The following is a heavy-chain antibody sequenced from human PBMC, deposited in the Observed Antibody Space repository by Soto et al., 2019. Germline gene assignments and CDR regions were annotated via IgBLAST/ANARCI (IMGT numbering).Heavy chain of an antibody. V-gene: IGHV3-30-3*01. D-gene: IGHD3-10*01. CDR3: ARDFSGPMDY. CDR1: GFTFSSYA. J-gene: IGHJ4*02. Sequence: PGGSLRLSCAASGFTFSSYAMHWVRQAPGKGLEWVAVISYDGSNKYYADSVKGRFTISRDNSKNTLYLQMNSLRAEDTAVYYCARDFSGPMDYWGRGTLVTVSS. CDR2: ISYDGSNK.